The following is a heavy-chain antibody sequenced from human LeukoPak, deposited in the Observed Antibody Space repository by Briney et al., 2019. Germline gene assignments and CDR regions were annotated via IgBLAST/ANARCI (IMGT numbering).Heavy chain of an antibody. V-gene: IGHV4-34*01. J-gene: IGHJ4*02. D-gene: IGHD3-10*01. Sequence: NPSETLSLTCAVYGGSFSGYYWSWIRQPPGKGLEWIGEINHSGSTNYNPSLKSRVTISVDTSKNQFSLKLSSVTAADTAVYYCARDRAYGSGSYDYWGQGTLVTVSS. CDR1: GGSFSGYY. CDR2: INHSGST. CDR3: ARDRAYGSGSYDY.